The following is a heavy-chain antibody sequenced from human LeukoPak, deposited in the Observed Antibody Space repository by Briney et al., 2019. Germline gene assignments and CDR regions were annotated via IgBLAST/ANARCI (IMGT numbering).Heavy chain of an antibody. CDR1: GFTFDGHT. J-gene: IGHJ4*02. Sequence: GGSLRLSCAASGFTFDGHTMYWVRHTPGKGLEWVSLINWDGGVTYYMDSVKGRFTISRDNSKNSLYLQMISLRTEDTAMYYCAKATATVTTLSAFDYWGRGTLVTVSS. D-gene: IGHD4-17*01. V-gene: IGHV3-43*01. CDR3: AKATATVTTLSAFDY. CDR2: INWDGGVT.